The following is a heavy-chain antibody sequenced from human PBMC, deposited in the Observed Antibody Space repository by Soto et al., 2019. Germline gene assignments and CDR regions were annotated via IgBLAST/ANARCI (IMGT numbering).Heavy chain of an antibody. CDR1: GGSISSGGYY. J-gene: IGHJ4*02. D-gene: IGHD3-3*01. CDR2: IYYSGST. Sequence: SETLPLTCTVSGGSISSGGYYWSWIRQHPGKGLEWIGYIYYSGSTYYNPSLKSRVTISVDTSKNQFSLKLSSVTAADTAVYYCARGSPRRYDFWSGYSQPLPLYYFDYWGQGTLVTVSS. CDR3: ARGSPRRYDFWSGYSQPLPLYYFDY. V-gene: IGHV4-31*03.